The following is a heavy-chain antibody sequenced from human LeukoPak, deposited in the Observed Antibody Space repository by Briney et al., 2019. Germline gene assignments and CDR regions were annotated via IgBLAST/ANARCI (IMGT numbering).Heavy chain of an antibody. Sequence: GGSLRLSCAASGFTFSSYGMLWVRQAPGKGLEWVAVIWYDGSNKYYADSVKGRFTISRDNSKNTLYLQMNSLRAEDTAVYYCARDTTYYYGSGSLSWFDPWGQGTLVTVSS. CDR3: ARDTTYYYGSGSLSWFDP. CDR1: GFTFSSYG. CDR2: IWYDGSNK. V-gene: IGHV3-33*01. D-gene: IGHD3-10*01. J-gene: IGHJ5*02.